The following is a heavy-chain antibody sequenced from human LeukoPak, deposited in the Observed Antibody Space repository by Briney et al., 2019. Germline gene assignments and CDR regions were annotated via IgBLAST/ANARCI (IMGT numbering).Heavy chain of an antibody. J-gene: IGHJ4*02. CDR3: VQRSRGGTFYFDY. D-gene: IGHD2-15*01. Sequence: PGGSLRLSCAASGFTFSRHAMTWVRQAPGKGLEWVSTMGDDFTGTFYADSVKGRFTISRDNSKNTMFLQLNSLSADDTAVYYCVQRSRGGTFYFDYWGQGTLVTVSS. CDR2: MGDDFTGT. V-gene: IGHV3-23*01. CDR1: GFTFSRHA.